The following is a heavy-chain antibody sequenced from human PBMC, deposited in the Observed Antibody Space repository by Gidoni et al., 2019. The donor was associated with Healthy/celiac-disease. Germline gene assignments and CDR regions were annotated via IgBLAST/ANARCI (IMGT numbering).Heavy chain of an antibody. CDR1: GGSFSGYY. CDR3: ARGVPCSSTSCFSWFDP. D-gene: IGHD2-2*01. Sequence: QVQLQQWGAGLLKPSETLSLTCAVYGGSFSGYYWSWIRQPPGKGLEWIGEINHSGSTNSNPSLKSRVTISVDTSKNQFSLKLSYVTAADTAVYYCARGVPCSSTSCFSWFDPWGQGTLVTVSS. V-gene: IGHV4-34*01. CDR2: INHSGST. J-gene: IGHJ5*02.